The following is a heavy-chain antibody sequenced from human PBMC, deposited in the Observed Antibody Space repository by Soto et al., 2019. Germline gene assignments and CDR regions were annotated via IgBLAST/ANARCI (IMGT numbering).Heavy chain of an antibody. Sequence: ASVKVSCKASGYTFTSYDINWVRQATGQGLEWMGWMNPNSGNTGYAQKFQGRVTMTRNTSIGTAYMELSSLRSEDTAVYYCARGGGGRAYYDFWSGYYYYYYGMDVWGQGTTVTVSS. D-gene: IGHD3-3*01. J-gene: IGHJ6*02. V-gene: IGHV1-8*01. CDR2: MNPNSGNT. CDR3: ARGGGGRAYYDFWSGYYYYYYGMDV. CDR1: GYTFTSYD.